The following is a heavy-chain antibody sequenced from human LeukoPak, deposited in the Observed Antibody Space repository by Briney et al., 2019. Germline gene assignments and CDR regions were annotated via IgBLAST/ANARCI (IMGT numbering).Heavy chain of an antibody. CDR2: IYTSGST. CDR1: GGSISSYY. V-gene: IGHV4-4*07. Sequence: SETLSLTCTVSGGSISSYYWSWIQQPAGKGLEWIGRIYTSGSTNYNPSLKSRVTMSVDTSKNQFSLKLSSVTAADTAVYYCAREPMEEQWLVNDAFDIWGQGTMVTVSS. D-gene: IGHD6-19*01. J-gene: IGHJ3*02. CDR3: AREPMEEQWLVNDAFDI.